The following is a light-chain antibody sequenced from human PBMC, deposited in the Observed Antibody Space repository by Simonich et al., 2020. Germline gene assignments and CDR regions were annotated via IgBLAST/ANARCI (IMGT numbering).Light chain of an antibody. J-gene: IGLJ3*02. CDR1: SSDVGGYNY. V-gene: IGLV2-8*01. CDR2: DVS. Sequence: QSALTQPPSASGSPGQSVTISCTATSSDVGGYNYVSWYQQHPGKAPKLIIYDVSNRPSGLPDRFSGYKSGNTASLTVSGLQAEDEADYYCSSYAGSNNLVFGGGTKLTVL. CDR3: SSYAGSNNLV.